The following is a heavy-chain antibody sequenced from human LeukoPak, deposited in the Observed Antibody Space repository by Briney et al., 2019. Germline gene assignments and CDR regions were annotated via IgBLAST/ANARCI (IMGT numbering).Heavy chain of an antibody. J-gene: IGHJ4*02. CDR3: AKEGNDYGANSIDY. D-gene: IGHD4-23*01. Sequence: SETLSLTCTVSGGSISSHYWAWLRQPPGKGLEWIGWMFFTGDTNYNPSLKSRVTISVDHSKNQFPLKLTSVTAADTAVYYCAKEGNDYGANSIDYWGQGTLVTVSS. CDR2: MFFTGDT. V-gene: IGHV4-59*11. CDR1: GGSISSHY.